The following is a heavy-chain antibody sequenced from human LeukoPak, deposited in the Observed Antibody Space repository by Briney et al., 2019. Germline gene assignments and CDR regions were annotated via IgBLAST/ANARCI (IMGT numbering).Heavy chain of an antibody. J-gene: IGHJ4*02. CDR2: ISYDGSNK. CDR1: GFTFSSYA. CDR3: ARDDGYAAFDY. V-gene: IGHV3-30-3*01. Sequence: GGSLRLSCAASGFTFSSYAMHWVRQAPGKGLEWVAVISYDGSNKYYADFVKGRFTISRDNSKNTLYLQMNSLRAEDTAVYYCARDDGYAAFDYWGQGTLVTVSS. D-gene: IGHD5-24*01.